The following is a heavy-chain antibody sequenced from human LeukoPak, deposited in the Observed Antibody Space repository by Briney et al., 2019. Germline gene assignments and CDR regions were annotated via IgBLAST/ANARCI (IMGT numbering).Heavy chain of an antibody. CDR3: ARRRYYDGSGYLE. J-gene: IGHJ1*01. Sequence: SETLSLTCSVSGDSVSRSDSYWDWIRQPPGKGPEWIVTIYHSGRTYYSPSLKSRVTMSVDPSNNQFSLNLRSVTAADTAVYYCARRRYYDGSGYLEWGQGTLLSVSS. CDR2: IYHSGRT. V-gene: IGHV4-39*01. D-gene: IGHD3-22*01. CDR1: GDSVSRSDSY.